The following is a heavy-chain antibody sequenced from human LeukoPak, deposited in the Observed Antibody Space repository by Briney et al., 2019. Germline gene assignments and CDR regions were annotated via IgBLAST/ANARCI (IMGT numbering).Heavy chain of an antibody. CDR1: GFTFSSYA. D-gene: IGHD4-17*01. J-gene: IGHJ4*02. Sequence: PGGSLRLSCAASGFTFSSYAMSWVRQAPGKGLEWVSAISGSGGSTYYADSVKGRFTISRDNSKNTLYLLMNSLRAGDTAVYYCAKGYGHIRDGFDYWGQGTLVTVSS. V-gene: IGHV3-23*01. CDR3: AKGYGHIRDGFDY. CDR2: ISGSGGST.